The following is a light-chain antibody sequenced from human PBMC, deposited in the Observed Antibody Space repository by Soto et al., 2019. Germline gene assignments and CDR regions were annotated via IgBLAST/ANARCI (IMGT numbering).Light chain of an antibody. CDR1: QSVGTN. J-gene: IGKJ1*01. CDR3: QQYGSSPRVT. V-gene: IGKV3-20*01. CDR2: GAS. Sequence: EIVMTQSPATLSVSPGERATLSCRASQSVGTNLAWYQQKPGQAPRLLIYGASTRATGIPDRFSGSGSGTDFTLTISRLEPEDFAVYYCQQYGSSPRVTFGQGTKVEIK.